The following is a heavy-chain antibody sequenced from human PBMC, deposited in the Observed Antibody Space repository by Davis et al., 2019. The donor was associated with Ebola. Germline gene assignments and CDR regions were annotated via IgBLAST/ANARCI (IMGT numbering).Heavy chain of an antibody. V-gene: IGHV5-51*01. CDR1: GNSFSSHW. Sequence: KVSCKDSGNSFSSHWIGWVRQMPGKGLEWMGIIYPGDSDTRYSPSFRGQATISADKSMKTAFLQWSSLKALDSGMYYCASLRRTITGMDDGFDIWGQGTMVTVSS. D-gene: IGHD2-8*02. CDR2: IYPGDSDT. CDR3: ASLRRTITGMDDGFDI. J-gene: IGHJ3*02.